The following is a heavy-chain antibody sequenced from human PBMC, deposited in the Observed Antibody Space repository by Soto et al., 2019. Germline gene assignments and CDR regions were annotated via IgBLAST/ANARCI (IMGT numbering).Heavy chain of an antibody. Sequence: PGGSLRLSCAASGFTFRDYAMSWVRQAPGKGLEWVSDISGSGNEARYADSVRGRFTISRDNSRNTLFLQMNSLRAEDTAVYYCAKDRRTIFGVVIIPDYYYGMDVWGQGTTVTVSS. V-gene: IGHV3-23*01. CDR1: GFTFRDYA. D-gene: IGHD3-3*01. J-gene: IGHJ6*02. CDR2: ISGSGNEA. CDR3: AKDRRTIFGVVIIPDYYYGMDV.